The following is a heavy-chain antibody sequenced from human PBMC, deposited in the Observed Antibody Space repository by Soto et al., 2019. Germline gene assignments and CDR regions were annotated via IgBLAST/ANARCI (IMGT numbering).Heavy chain of an antibody. CDR1: GFTFTRYS. CDR2: ISSTTHYI. V-gene: IGHV3-21*06. J-gene: IGHJ4*02. CDR3: ARESEDLTSNFDY. Sequence: GSLRLSCAASGFTFTRYSVNWVRQAPGKGLEWVSSISSTTHYIYYADSMRGRFTISRDNAKNAVYLEMNSLRAEDTAVYYCARESEDLTSNFDYWGQGTLVTVSS.